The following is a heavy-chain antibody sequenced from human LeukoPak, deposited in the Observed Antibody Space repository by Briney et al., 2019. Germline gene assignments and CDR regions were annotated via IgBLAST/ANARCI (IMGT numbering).Heavy chain of an antibody. Sequence: PVKVSCKASGGTFSSYAISWVRQAPGQGLEWMGGIIPIFGTANYAQKFQGRVTITADESTSTAYMELSSLRSEDTAVYYCARDRGDGYNFEYWGRGTLVTVSS. J-gene: IGHJ4*02. CDR1: GGTFSSYA. V-gene: IGHV1-69*13. CDR3: ARDRGDGYNFEY. CDR2: IIPIFGTA. D-gene: IGHD5-24*01.